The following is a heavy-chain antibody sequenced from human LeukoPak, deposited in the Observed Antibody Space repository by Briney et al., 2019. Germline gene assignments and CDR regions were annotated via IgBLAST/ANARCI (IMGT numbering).Heavy chain of an antibody. Sequence: PGGSLRLSCAASGFTFSSYAMSWVRQAPGKGLEWFSVISGSGGSTYYADSVKGRFTISRDNSKNTLYLQMNSLRAEDTAVYYCAKEMSVAGYYFDYWGQGTLVTVSS. CDR3: AKEMSVAGYYFDY. CDR2: ISGSGGST. J-gene: IGHJ4*02. V-gene: IGHV3-23*01. D-gene: IGHD6-19*01. CDR1: GFTFSSYA.